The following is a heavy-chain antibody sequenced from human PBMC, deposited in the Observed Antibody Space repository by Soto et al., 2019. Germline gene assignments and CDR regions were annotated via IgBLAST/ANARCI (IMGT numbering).Heavy chain of an antibody. CDR2: IWHDGSNK. V-gene: IGHV3-33*01. J-gene: IGHJ2*01. CDR1: GFTFSNYG. CDR3: ARGADCSGGSCFWGYFDL. D-gene: IGHD2-15*01. Sequence: QVQLVESGGGVVQPGRSLRLSCAASGFTFSNYGMHWVRQAPGKGLEWVAVIWHDGSNKNYADSVKGPFTISRDNSKNTLYPQMNSLRAEDTAVYYCARGADCSGGSCFWGYFDLWGRGTLVTVSS.